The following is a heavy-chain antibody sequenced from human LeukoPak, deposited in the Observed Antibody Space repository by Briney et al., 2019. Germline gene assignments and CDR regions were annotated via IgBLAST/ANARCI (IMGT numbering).Heavy chain of an antibody. CDR2: ITNSGNSK. CDR1: EFTFSSYS. Sequence: GGSLRLSCAASEFTFSSYSMNWVRQAPGKGLEWVSYITNSGNSKSYADSVKGRLTISRDNTKNSLYLQMNGLRAEDTAVYYCARRDHDAFDIWGQGTMVTVSS. V-gene: IGHV3-48*01. J-gene: IGHJ3*02. CDR3: ARRDHDAFDI. D-gene: IGHD2-21*02.